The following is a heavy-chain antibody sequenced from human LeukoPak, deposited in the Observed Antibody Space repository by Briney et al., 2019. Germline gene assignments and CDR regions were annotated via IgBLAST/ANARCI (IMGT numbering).Heavy chain of an antibody. CDR3: AKDYCSSTSCPQKD. D-gene: IGHD2-2*01. CDR1: GLTFNNAW. V-gene: IGHV3-23*01. CDR2: ISDSAVGT. J-gene: IGHJ4*02. Sequence: GGSLRLSCAASGLTFNNAWMTWVRQAPGKGLEWVSIISDSAVGTYYTDSVKGRFTISRGNSKNTLYLQMNSLRAEDTAIYYCAKDYCSSTSCPQKDWGQGTLVTVSS.